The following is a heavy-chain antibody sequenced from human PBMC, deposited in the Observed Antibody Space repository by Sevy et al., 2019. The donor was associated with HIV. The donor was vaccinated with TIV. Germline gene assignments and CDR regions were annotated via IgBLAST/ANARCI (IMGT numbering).Heavy chain of an antibody. CDR1: GFTLDDYA. J-gene: IGHJ4*02. V-gene: IGHV3-9*01. Sequence: GGSLRLSCAASGFTLDDYAMHWVRQAPGKGLEWVSGISWNSGSIGYADSVKGRFTISRDNAKNSLYLQMNSLRAEDTALYYCAKTNELGYCSGGSCSDFDYWGQGTLVTVSS. D-gene: IGHD2-15*01. CDR3: AKTNELGYCSGGSCSDFDY. CDR2: ISWNSGSI.